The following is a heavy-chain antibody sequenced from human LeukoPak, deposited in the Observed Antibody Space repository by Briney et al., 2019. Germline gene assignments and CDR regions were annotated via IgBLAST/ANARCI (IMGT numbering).Heavy chain of an antibody. CDR2: MNPNSGNT. V-gene: IGHV1-8*01. CDR1: GYTFTSYD. Sequence: GASVKVSCKASGYTFTSYDINWVRQATGQGLEWMGWMNPNSGNTGYAQKFQGRVTMTRNTSISTAYMELRSLRSEDSAVYYCARGLLAHYYYYMDVWGKGTTVTVSS. CDR3: ARGLLAHYYYYMDV. J-gene: IGHJ6*03.